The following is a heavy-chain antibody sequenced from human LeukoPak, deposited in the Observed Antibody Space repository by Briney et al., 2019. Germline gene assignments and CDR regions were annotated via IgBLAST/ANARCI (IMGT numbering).Heavy chain of an antibody. CDR3: ARGGYSSPLDY. D-gene: IGHD5-18*01. Sequence: GGSLRLSCAASGFTVSSNYMSWVRQAPGKGLEWVSVVYSGGSTYYADSVKGRFTISRDNSKNTLYLQMNSLRAEDTAVYYCARGGYSSPLDYWGQGTLVTVSS. J-gene: IGHJ4*02. CDR1: GFTVSSNY. CDR2: VYSGGST. V-gene: IGHV3-53*01.